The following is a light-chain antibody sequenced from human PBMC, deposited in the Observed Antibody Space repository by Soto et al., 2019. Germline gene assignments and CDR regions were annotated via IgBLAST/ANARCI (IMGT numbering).Light chain of an antibody. J-gene: IGLJ2*01. CDR3: ATWDDSLNVV. CDR2: EVS. V-gene: IGLV2-14*01. CDR1: SRDVGGYNY. Sequence: QSALTQPASVSGSPGQSITISCTGTSRDVGGYNYVSWHQQHPGKAPKVIITEVSNRPSGVSNRFSGSKSGNTASLTISGLQAEDEADYYCATWDDSLNVVFGGGTKLTVL.